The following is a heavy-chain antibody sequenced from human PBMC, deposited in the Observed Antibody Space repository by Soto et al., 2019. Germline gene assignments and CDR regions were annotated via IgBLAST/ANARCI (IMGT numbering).Heavy chain of an antibody. J-gene: IGHJ3*02. V-gene: IGHV1-18*01. D-gene: IGHD4-17*01. CDR1: GYTFTSYG. CDR3: ATRRDYGDYSGAFDI. CDR2: ISAYNGNT. Sequence: QVQLVQSGAEVKKPGASVKVSCKASGYTFTSYGISWVRQAPGQGLEWMGWISAYNGNTNYAQKLQGRVTMTTDTCTNTAYMELRGMGSDDTAVYYCATRRDYGDYSGAFDIWGQGTMVTVSS.